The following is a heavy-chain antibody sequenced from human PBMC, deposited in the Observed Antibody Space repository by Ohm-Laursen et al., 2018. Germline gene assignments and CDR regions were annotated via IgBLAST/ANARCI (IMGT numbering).Heavy chain of an antibody. CDR2: ISRGRDII. V-gene: IGHV3-48*01. J-gene: IGHJ4*02. D-gene: IGHD3-22*01. CDR1: GFTFTTYS. Sequence: SLRLSCTASGFTFTTYSMNWFRQAPGKGLEWVSYISRGRDIIYYADSVRGRFTISRDNAKNSVYLQMSSLRAEDTAVYYCARGGYDSSGYHLYYLDYWGQGTLVTVSS. CDR3: ARGGYDSSGYHLYYLDY.